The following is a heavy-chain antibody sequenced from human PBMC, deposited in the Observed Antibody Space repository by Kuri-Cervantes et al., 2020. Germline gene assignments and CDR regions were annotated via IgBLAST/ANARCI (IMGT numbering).Heavy chain of an antibody. CDR1: GVSINRNSWY. D-gene: IGHD6-19*01. J-gene: IGHJ5*02. Sequence: LRLSCNVSGVSINRNSWYWSWIRQSAGKGLEWIGRIYHSGSTSYNPSFRSRVAISVDTSRNQFSLRLSSLTAADTAVYYCARTAVSPALVDNWFDPWGPGTLVTVSS. CDR3: ARTAVSPALVDNWFDP. V-gene: IGHV4-61*02. CDR2: IYHSGST.